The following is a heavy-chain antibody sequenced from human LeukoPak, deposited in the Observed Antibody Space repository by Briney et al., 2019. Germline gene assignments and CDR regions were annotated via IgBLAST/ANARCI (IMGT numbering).Heavy chain of an antibody. J-gene: IGHJ4*02. V-gene: IGHV1-2*02. Sequence: ASVKVSCKASGYTFTGYHMHWVRQAPGQGLELMGWINPNNGGTDYAQKFQGRVTMTRETSISTVYMELSRLRSDDTAVYYCARGGYGDYGIDYWGQGTLVAVSS. CDR3: ARGGYGDYGIDY. CDR1: GYTFTGYH. D-gene: IGHD4-17*01. CDR2: INPNNGGT.